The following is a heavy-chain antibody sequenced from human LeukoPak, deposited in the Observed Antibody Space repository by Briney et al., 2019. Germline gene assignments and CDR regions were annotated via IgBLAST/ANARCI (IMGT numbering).Heavy chain of an antibody. CDR2: IYYSGST. Sequence: SETLSLTCTVSGGSISSSSYYWGWIRQPPGKGLEWIGSIYYSGSTYYNPSLKSRVTISVDTSKNQFSLKLSSVTAADTAVYYCAREAGRYYDSSGYFDYWGQGTLVTVSS. J-gene: IGHJ4*02. CDR1: GGSISSSSYY. D-gene: IGHD3-22*01. CDR3: AREAGRYYDSSGYFDY. V-gene: IGHV4-39*07.